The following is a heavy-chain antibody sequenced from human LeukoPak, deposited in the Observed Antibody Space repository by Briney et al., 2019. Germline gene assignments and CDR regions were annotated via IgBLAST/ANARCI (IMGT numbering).Heavy chain of an antibody. CDR2: IYHRGNS. CDR3: ARDGRYSSPWTFDY. J-gene: IGHJ4*02. V-gene: IGHV4-4*02. D-gene: IGHD6-19*01. CDR1: GDSISSNNW. Sequence: KPSETLSLTCVVSGDSISSNNWWSWLRQAPGKGLEWIGEIYHRGNSNYNPSLKSRLTFSVDKAKNQFSLKLSSVTAADTAVYYCARDGRYSSPWTFDYWGQGTLVTVSS.